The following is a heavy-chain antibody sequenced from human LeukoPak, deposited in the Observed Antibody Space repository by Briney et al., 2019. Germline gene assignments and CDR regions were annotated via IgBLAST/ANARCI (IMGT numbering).Heavy chain of an antibody. CDR3: ARDPPSFQY. J-gene: IGHJ1*01. CDR1: GFTFSNYN. Sequence: GGSLRLSCAASGFTFSNYNMNWVRQAPGKGLEWVSTISSSRSSYIYYADSVKGRFTISRDNAKNSLYLQMNSLRAEDSAVYYCARDPPSFQYWGQGTLVTVSA. V-gene: IGHV3-21*01. CDR2: ISSSRSSYI.